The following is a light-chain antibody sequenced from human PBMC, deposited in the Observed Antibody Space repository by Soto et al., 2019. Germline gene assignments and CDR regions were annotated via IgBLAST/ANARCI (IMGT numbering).Light chain of an antibody. Sequence: QSVLTQPPSASGSPGQSVTISCTGTSSDVGGYDFVSWYQQHPGKAPKLVIYEVTRRPSGVPDRFSGSKSGNTASLTVSGLQDEDEAVYYSRSDAGSTIFGGGTKVTVL. CDR3: RSDAGSTI. J-gene: IGLJ2*01. CDR2: EVT. V-gene: IGLV2-8*01. CDR1: SSDVGGYDF.